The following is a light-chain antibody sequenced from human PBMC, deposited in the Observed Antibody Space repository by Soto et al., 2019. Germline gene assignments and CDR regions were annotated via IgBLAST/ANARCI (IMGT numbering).Light chain of an antibody. CDR2: GAS. CDR3: QQYGSSLYT. CDR1: QRVSSNY. J-gene: IGKJ2*01. V-gene: IGKV3-20*01. Sequence: EIVMTQSPATLSVSPGEGVTLSCRASQRVSSNYLAWYQQRPGQAPRLLSYGASSRATGIPDRFSGSGSGTDFTLTINRLEPEDFAVYYCQQYGSSLYTFGQGTKVDIK.